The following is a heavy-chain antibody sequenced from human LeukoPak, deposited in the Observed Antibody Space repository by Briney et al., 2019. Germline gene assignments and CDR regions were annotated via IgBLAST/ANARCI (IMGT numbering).Heavy chain of an antibody. CDR1: GFTFSSYA. CDR2: ISGSGGST. D-gene: IGHD3-16*01. Sequence: PGGSLRLSCAASGFTFSSYAMSWCRQAPGEGLEGVSAISGSGGSTYYADSVKGRFTISRDNSKNTLYLQMNSLRAEDTAVYYCAKDGPGGSFPNFDYWGQGTLVTVSS. CDR3: AKDGPGGSFPNFDY. J-gene: IGHJ4*02. V-gene: IGHV3-23*01.